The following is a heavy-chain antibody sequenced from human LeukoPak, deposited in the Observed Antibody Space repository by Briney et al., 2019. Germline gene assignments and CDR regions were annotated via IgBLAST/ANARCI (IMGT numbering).Heavy chain of an antibody. CDR3: ARAAFGSGPDY. V-gene: IGHV3-48*01. Sequence: GGSLRLSCAASGFAFGSFGMNWVRQAPGKGLQWISYIGHSSSPIYYADSLKGRFTISRDNAKSSLYLQMNSLRVEDTAVYYCARAAFGSGPDYWGQGTLVSVSS. D-gene: IGHD2-15*01. CDR1: GFAFGSFG. J-gene: IGHJ4*02. CDR2: IGHSSSPI.